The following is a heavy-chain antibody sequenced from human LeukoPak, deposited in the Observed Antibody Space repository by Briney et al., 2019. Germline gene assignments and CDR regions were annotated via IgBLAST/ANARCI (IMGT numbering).Heavy chain of an antibody. CDR3: VLYNWFGP. V-gene: IGHV3-48*04. Sequence: GGSLRLSCAASGFTFSSYSMNWVRQAPGKGLEWVSYISSSGSTIYYADSVKGRFTISRDNAKNSLYLQMNSLRAEDTAIYYCVLYNWFGPWGQGTLVTVSS. CDR1: GFTFSSYS. J-gene: IGHJ5*02. CDR2: ISSSGSTI.